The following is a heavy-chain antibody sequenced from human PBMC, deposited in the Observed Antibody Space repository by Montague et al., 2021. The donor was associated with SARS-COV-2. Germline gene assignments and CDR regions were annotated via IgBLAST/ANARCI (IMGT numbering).Heavy chain of an antibody. CDR3: ARWDPQTLTLIGLRGKSASDY. CDR2: INHSGTT. D-gene: IGHD4-23*01. Sequence: SETLSLTCAVYGGSFSGYYRTWIRQSPGKGLEWIAEINHSGTTNYNFNPSLRSRVTTSVDTSKSQFSLKLTSVTAADTGVYYCARWDPQTLTLIGLRGKSASDYWGQGTLVTVSS. J-gene: IGHJ4*02. V-gene: IGHV4-34*01. CDR1: GGSFSGYY.